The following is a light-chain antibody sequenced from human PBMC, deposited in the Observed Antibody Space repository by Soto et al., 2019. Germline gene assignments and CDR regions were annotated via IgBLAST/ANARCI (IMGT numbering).Light chain of an antibody. CDR2: GAS. Sequence: EIVLTQSPGTLSLSPGERATLSCRASQSVSSNYLAWYQQKPGQAPRLLIYGASSRATGIPDRFSGSGSGTDFTLTISRLEPEECAVFFSQQYGSSPYTFGQGTKLEIK. V-gene: IGKV3-20*01. CDR3: QQYGSSPYT. CDR1: QSVSSNY. J-gene: IGKJ2*01.